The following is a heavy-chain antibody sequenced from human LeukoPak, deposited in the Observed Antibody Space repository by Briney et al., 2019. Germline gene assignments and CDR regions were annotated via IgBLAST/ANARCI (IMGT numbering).Heavy chain of an antibody. J-gene: IGHJ6*02. CDR2: ISGSGNRT. CDR3: ARGDSGYDGPYYYYYGMDV. CDR1: GFTFSSYA. V-gene: IGHV3-23*01. Sequence: GGSLRLSCAASGFTFSSYAMSWVRQAPGKGLEWVSSISGSGNRTYYADSVKGRFTISRDNSKNTLFLQMNSLRAEDTAVYYCARGDSGYDGPYYYYYGMDVWGQGTTVTVSS. D-gene: IGHD5-12*01.